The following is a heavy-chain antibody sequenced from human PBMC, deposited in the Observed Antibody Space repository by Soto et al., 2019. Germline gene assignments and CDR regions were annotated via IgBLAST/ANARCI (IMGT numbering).Heavy chain of an antibody. D-gene: IGHD3-3*01. CDR1: GGSFSGYY. Sequence: PSETLSLTXAVYGGSFSGYYWSWIRQPPGKGLEWIGEINHSGSTNYNPSLKSRVTISVDTSKNQFSLKLSSVTAADTAVYYCARGKRDFWSGYYYYYYYGMDVWVQGTTVTVSS. J-gene: IGHJ6*02. CDR2: INHSGST. CDR3: ARGKRDFWSGYYYYYYYGMDV. V-gene: IGHV4-34*01.